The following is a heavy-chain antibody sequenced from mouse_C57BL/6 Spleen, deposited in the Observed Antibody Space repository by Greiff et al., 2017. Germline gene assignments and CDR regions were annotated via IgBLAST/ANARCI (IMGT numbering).Heavy chain of an antibody. D-gene: IGHD1-1*01. J-gene: IGHJ3*01. Sequence: QVQLQQSGPELVKPGASVKLSCKASGYTFTSYDINWVKQRPGQGLEWIGWIYPRDGSTKYNEKFKGKATLTVDTSSSTAYMELHSLTSEDSAVYFCARESYGSSYEGVWFAYWGQGTLVTVSA. CDR2: IYPRDGST. CDR1: GYTFTSYD. CDR3: ARESYGSSYEGVWFAY. V-gene: IGHV1-85*01.